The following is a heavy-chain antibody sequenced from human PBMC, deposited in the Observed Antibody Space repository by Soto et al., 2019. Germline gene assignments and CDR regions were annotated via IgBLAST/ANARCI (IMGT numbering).Heavy chain of an antibody. CDR1: GFTFGNSA. CDR2: ILVASGGT. D-gene: IGHD3-22*01. V-gene: IGHV1-58*01. J-gene: IGHJ3*02. CDR3: AAAVTMIYNEAPYAVDM. Sequence: QMQLVQSGPEAKKPGTSVRVSCKASGFTFGNSAGHWVRQARGQRLEWMGWILVASGGTNYAENFEERVTIARDMSTSTAYMERSSLRSEATAEYFCAAAVTMIYNEAPYAVDMWGQGTLVTVSS.